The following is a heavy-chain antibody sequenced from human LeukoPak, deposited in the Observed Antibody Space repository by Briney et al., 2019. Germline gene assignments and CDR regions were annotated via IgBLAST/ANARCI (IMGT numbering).Heavy chain of an antibody. V-gene: IGHV3-21*01. D-gene: IGHD3-22*01. J-gene: IGHJ4*02. CDR2: SSSSSSYK. Sequence: GGSLRLSCVASGFTFSSYSMNWVRQAPGKGLEWVSSSSSSSSYKYYADSVKGRLTISRDNAKNSLYLQMNSLRAEDTAVYYCAREGDDSSGYHPDGFDYWGQGTLVTVSS. CDR1: GFTFSSYS. CDR3: AREGDDSSGYHPDGFDY.